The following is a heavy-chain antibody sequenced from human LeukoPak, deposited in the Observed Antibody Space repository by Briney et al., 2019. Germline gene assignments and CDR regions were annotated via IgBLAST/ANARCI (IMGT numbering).Heavy chain of an antibody. D-gene: IGHD2-2*01. J-gene: IGHJ5*02. CDR3: AMSRMKFPAGGRPSNWFDP. CDR2: IYTSGST. V-gene: IGHV4-4*09. Sequence: SETLSLTCTVSGGSISSYYWSWIRQPPGKGLEWIGYIYTSGSTNYNPSLKSRVTISVDTSKNQFSLKLSSVTAADTAVYYCAMSRMKFPAGGRPSNWFDPWGQGTLVTVSS. CDR1: GGSISSYY.